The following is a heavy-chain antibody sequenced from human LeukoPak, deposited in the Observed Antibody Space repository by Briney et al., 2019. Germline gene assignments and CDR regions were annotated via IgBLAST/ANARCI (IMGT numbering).Heavy chain of an antibody. CDR1: GGSISSGTYY. J-gene: IGHJ6*02. V-gene: IGHV4-61*01. D-gene: IGHD2-15*01. Sequence: SETLSLTCNVSGGSISSGTYYWIWIRQPPGKGLEWIGYIYYSGSTNYNPSLKSRVTISVDTSKNQFSLKLSSVTAAETGVYKSARDYCSGAIWYSRSDGMDVWGQGTTVTVSS. CDR3: ARDYCSGAIWYSRSDGMDV. CDR2: IYYSGST.